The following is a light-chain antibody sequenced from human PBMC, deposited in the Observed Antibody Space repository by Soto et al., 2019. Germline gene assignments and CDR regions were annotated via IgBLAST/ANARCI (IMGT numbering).Light chain of an antibody. V-gene: IGLV1-44*01. J-gene: IGLJ3*02. Sequence: QSVLTQPPSASGTPGQRVTISCSGSSSNIGSHVVYWYQQLAGTAPKLLMYNNNQRPSGVPDRFSGSKSCTSASLAISGLQYEDEADYYCAVWDDSLDGWVFGGGTKLTVL. CDR2: NNN. CDR3: AVWDDSLDGWV. CDR1: SSNIGSHV.